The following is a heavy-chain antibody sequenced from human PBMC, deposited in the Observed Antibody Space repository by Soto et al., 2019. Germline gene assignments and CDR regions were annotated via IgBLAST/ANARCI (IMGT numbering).Heavy chain of an antibody. CDR2: MDPKSGNI. CDR3: ARMHYYDRNDGNWFDP. Sequence: QVQLVQSGAEVKKPGASVTVSCKASGYSFTSYDVNWVRQATGQGLEWIGWMDPKSGNIGYAQKFQGRATLTRDTSKSTAYMELSSLRSEDTAVYYCARMHYYDRNDGNWFDPWGQGTLVTVS. CDR1: GYSFTSYD. D-gene: IGHD3-22*01. J-gene: IGHJ5*02. V-gene: IGHV1-8*01.